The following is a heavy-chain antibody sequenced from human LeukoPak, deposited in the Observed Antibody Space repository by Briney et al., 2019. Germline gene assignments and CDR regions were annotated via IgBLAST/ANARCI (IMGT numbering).Heavy chain of an antibody. CDR2: ISGSGTSI. D-gene: IGHD2-15*01. CDR1: GFTFSNYE. Sequence: GGSLRLSCAASGFTFSNYEINWVRQAPGRGLEWISYISGSGTSIYHANSVKGRFTISRDNAKNSVYLQMNSLRAEDTAVYYCAKDLRYCSGSRCYWPDGVFDYWGQGTLVTVSS. CDR3: AKDLRYCSGSRCYWPDGVFDY. V-gene: IGHV3-48*03. J-gene: IGHJ4*02.